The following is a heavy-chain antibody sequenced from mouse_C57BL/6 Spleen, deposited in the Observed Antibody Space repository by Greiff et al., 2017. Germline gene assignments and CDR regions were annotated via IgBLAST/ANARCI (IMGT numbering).Heavy chain of an antibody. CDR3: ARDRGLVAPFDY. CDR2: INYDGSST. Sequence: EVQLVESEGGLVQPGSSMKLSCTASGFTFSDYYMAWVRQVPEKGLEWVANINYDGSSTYYLDSLKSRFIISRDNAKNILYLQMSSLKSEDTATYYCARDRGLVAPFDYWGQGTTLTVSS. CDR1: GFTFSDYY. D-gene: IGHD1-1*01. V-gene: IGHV5-16*01. J-gene: IGHJ2*01.